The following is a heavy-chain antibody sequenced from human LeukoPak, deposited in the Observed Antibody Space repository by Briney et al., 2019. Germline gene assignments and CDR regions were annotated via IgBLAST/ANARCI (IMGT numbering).Heavy chain of an antibody. CDR3: ARDQDLTAPPPSGLDV. D-gene: IGHD5-18*01. J-gene: IGHJ6*02. CDR2: IIPVLNIT. CDR1: GATFTTSA. Sequence: ASVKLSFKTSGATFTTSAITWVRQAPGPGLEWMGRIIPVLNITTYAQRYQGRVTITADTSTSTGYMELSSLRSEKTAFYYCARDQDLTAPPPSGLDVGGQGTTVIVS. V-gene: IGHV1-69*04.